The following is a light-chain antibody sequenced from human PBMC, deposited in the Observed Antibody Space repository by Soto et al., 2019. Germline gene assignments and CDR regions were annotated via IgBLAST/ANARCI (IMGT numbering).Light chain of an antibody. CDR3: LQSYSPPFT. CDR1: QTFTTY. CDR2: AAS. V-gene: IGKV1-39*01. J-gene: IGKJ3*01. Sequence: DIQMTQSPSSLSASVGDRVTITCRASQTFTTYLNWYQQKPGKAPKLLIYAASSLQRGVPSRFSGSGSGTEFTLTIASLQPEDFATYYCLQSYSPPFTFGPGTRWIS.